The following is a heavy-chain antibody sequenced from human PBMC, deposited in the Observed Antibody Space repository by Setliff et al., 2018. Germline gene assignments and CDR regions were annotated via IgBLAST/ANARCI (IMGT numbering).Heavy chain of an antibody. V-gene: IGHV1-2*02. CDR2: INPNSGGT. CDR3: AIGGSIYDHVWGSYRFVDS. J-gene: IGHJ4*02. Sequence: SFPSSFSPFSTYALSWVRQAPGQGLEWMGWINPNSGGTNYAQKFQGRVTVTRDTSVTTAYMDLTRLTSDDTAVYYCAIGGSIYDHVWGSYRFVDSWGQGTLVTVSS. CDR1: FSPFSTYA. D-gene: IGHD3-16*02.